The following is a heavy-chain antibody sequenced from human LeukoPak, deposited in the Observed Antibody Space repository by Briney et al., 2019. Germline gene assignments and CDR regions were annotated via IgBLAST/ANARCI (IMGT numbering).Heavy chain of an antibody. V-gene: IGHV3-15*01. CDR3: TTDPAPYYVWGSYRCY. J-gene: IGHJ4*02. CDR2: IKSKTDGGTT. Sequence: GGSLRLSCAASGFTFSNAWMSWVRQAPGKGLEWVGRIKSKTDGGTTDYAAPVKGRFTISRDDSKNTLYLQMNSLKTEDTAVYYCTTDPAPYYVWGSYRCYWGQGTLVTVSS. CDR1: GFTFSNAW. D-gene: IGHD3-16*02.